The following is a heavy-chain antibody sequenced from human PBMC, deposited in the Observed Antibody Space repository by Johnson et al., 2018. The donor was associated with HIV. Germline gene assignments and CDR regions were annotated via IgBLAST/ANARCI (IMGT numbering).Heavy chain of an antibody. CDR1: GFTFDDYA. V-gene: IGHV3-9*01. Sequence: QLVESGGGLVQPGGSLRLSCAASGFTFDDYAMHWVRQAPGKGLEWVSGISWNSGSMGYADSVKGRFTISRDNAKNSLYLQMNSLRAEDTALYYCAKDTEAAAGTDDAFDIWGQGTMVTVSS. J-gene: IGHJ3*02. CDR2: ISWNSGSM. CDR3: AKDTEAAAGTDDAFDI. D-gene: IGHD6-13*01.